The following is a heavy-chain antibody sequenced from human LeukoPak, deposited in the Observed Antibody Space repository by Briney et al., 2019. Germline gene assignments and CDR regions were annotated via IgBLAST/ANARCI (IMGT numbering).Heavy chain of an antibody. CDR1: GYTFTSYG. J-gene: IGHJ3*01. Sequence: ASVKVSCKASGYTFTSYGINWVRQAPGQGLEWMGWISAYNGNTNYAQKFQGRVTVTRDTSISTAYMALSRLRPDDTAVYYCARVTARYGRAFDVWGQGTMVTVSS. CDR3: ARVTARYGRAFDV. D-gene: IGHD4-17*01. CDR2: ISAYNGNT. V-gene: IGHV1-18*01.